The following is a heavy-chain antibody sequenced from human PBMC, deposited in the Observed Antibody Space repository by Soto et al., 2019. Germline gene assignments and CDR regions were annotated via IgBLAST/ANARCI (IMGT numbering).Heavy chain of an antibody. CDR1: GYTFTRYT. CDR2: INPDNGNT. D-gene: IGHD1-26*01. CDR3: ARGRGHRSSGYYYYGMDV. J-gene: IGHJ6*02. V-gene: IGHV1-3*01. Sequence: GASVKVSCKASGYTFTRYTMNWVRQAPGQRLEWMGWINPDNGNTKSSQKFQDRVIITRDTSASTAYMDLNSLRAEDTAVYYCARGRGHRSSGYYYYGMDVWGQGTTVTVSS.